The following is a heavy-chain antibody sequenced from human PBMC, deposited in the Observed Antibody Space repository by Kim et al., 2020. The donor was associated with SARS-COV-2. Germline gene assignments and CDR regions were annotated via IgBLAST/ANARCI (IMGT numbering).Heavy chain of an antibody. CDR1: GYTFTSYV. CDR2: INAGNGNT. CDR3: ARLTITYYYDSSGYHYYYYMDV. D-gene: IGHD3-22*01. Sequence: ASVKVSCKASGYTFTSYVMHWVRQAPGQRLEWMGWINAGNGNTKYSQKFQGRVTITRDTSASTAYMELSSLRSEDTAVYYCARLTITYYYDSSGYHYYYYMDVGGKGTTVTVSS. V-gene: IGHV1-3*01. J-gene: IGHJ6*03.